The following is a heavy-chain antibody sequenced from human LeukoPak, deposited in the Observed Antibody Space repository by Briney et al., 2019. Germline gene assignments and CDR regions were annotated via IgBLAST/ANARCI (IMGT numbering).Heavy chain of an antibody. Sequence: GGSLRLSCAASGFTFSSYWMHWVRHAPGKGLVWVSRINSDGSSTSYADSVKGRFTISRDNAKNTLYLQMNSLRAEDTAVYYCARGGFISDYFDYWGQGTLVTVSS. CDR2: INSDGSST. CDR1: GFTFSSYW. V-gene: IGHV3-74*01. D-gene: IGHD3-10*01. CDR3: ARGGFISDYFDY. J-gene: IGHJ4*02.